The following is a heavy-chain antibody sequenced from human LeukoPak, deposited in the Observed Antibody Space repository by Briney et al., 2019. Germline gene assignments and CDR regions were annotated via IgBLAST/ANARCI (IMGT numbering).Heavy chain of an antibody. D-gene: IGHD3-22*01. CDR2: IYYSGST. J-gene: IGHJ4*02. CDR1: GFTVSSNY. Sequence: PGGSLRLSCAASGFTVSSNYMSWIRQPSGKGLEWIGYIYYSGSTNYNPSLKSRVTISVDTSKNQFSLKLSSVTAADTAVYYCARNYYDSSGYSPIDYWGQGTLVTVSS. V-gene: IGHV4-59*08. CDR3: ARNYYDSSGYSPIDY.